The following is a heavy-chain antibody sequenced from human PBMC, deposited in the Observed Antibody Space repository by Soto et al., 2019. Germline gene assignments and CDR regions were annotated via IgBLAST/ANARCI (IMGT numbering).Heavy chain of an antibody. CDR1: GYTFTSYA. CDR3: ARDYYDSSGYYYYGMDV. CDR2: INAGNGNT. V-gene: IGHV1-3*01. J-gene: IGHJ6*02. D-gene: IGHD3-22*01. Sequence: ASVKVSCKASGYTFTSYAMHWVRQAPGQRLEWMGWINAGNGNTKYSQKFQGRVTITRDTSASTAYMELSSLRSEDTAVYCCARDYYDSSGYYYYGMDVWGQGTTVTVSS.